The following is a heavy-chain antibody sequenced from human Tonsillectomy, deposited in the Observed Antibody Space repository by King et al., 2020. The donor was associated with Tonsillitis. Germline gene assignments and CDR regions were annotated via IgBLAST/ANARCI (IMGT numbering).Heavy chain of an antibody. J-gene: IGHJ4*02. D-gene: IGHD2-15*01. Sequence: QLQESGPGLVKPSETLSLTCTVSGGSISGAAYYWGWIRQPPGKGLEWIGTIYYNGNTYYTPSLESRVTISVDTSKNHFSLKLTSVTAADTAVYYCVRLGYCSGSSCYAASGEDSWGQGILVTVSS. CDR3: VRLGYCSGSSCYAASGEDS. CDR1: GGSISGAAYY. V-gene: IGHV4-39*02. CDR2: IYYNGNT.